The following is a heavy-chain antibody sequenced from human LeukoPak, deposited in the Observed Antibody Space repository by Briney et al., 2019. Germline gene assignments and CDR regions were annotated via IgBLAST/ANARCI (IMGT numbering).Heavy chain of an antibody. CDR1: GFTSISYS. V-gene: IGHV3-48*01. Sequence: AGGSLRLSCAASGFTSISYSMNWVRQAPGKGLEWVSYISSSSSTIYYADSVKGRFTISRDNAKNSLYLQMNSLRAEDTAVYYCARDSMIVAATGPFDYWGQGTLVTVSS. J-gene: IGHJ4*02. CDR3: ARDSMIVAATGPFDY. D-gene: IGHD1-26*01. CDR2: ISSSSSTI.